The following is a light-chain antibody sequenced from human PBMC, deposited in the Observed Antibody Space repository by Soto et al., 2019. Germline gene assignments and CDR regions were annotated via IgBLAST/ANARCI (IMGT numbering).Light chain of an antibody. Sequence: DIEMTQSPPTLSASVGDRVTITCRASQSINTWLAWYQQKPGKAPKVLIYDASTLESGVPSRFSGSGSGKEFTLTISSLQPDDFATYYCQQYDSYSTFGQGTDVEIK. CDR1: QSINTW. J-gene: IGKJ1*01. CDR3: QQYDSYST. CDR2: DAS. V-gene: IGKV1-5*01.